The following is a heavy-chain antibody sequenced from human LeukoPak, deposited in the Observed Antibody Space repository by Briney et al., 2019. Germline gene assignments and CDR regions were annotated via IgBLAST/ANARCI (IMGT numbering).Heavy chain of an antibody. CDR2: ISWNSGSI. V-gene: IGHV3-9*03. Sequence: PGGSLRLSCAASGFTFDDYAMHWVRQAPGKGLEWVSGISWNSGSIGYADSVKGRFTISRDNAKNSLYLQMNSLRAEDMALYYCAKDMRSVVSYGDYVQKGADACDIWGQGTMVTVSS. D-gene: IGHD4-17*01. CDR3: AKDMRSVVSYGDYVQKGADACDI. J-gene: IGHJ3*02. CDR1: GFTFDDYA.